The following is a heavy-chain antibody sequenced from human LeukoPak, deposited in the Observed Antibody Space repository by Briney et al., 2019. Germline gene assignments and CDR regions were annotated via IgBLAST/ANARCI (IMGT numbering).Heavy chain of an antibody. J-gene: IGHJ4*02. CDR2: IRYDGTYK. V-gene: IGHV3-30*02. CDR3: AKDYYYGSGSYYTRFDH. Sequence: PGGSLRLSCAASGFTFSGYGMHWVRQAPGKGLEWVAFIRYDGTYKSNADSVKGRFTISRDNSKSTLYLQMNSLREEDTAIYYCAKDYYYGSGSYYTRFDHWGQGTLVTVSS. CDR1: GFTFSGYG. D-gene: IGHD3-10*01.